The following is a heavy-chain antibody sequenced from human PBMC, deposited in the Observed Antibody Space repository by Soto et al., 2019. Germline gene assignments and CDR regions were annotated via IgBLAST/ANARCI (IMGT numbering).Heavy chain of an antibody. CDR1: GASISSYY. Sequence: QVQLQESGPGLVKPSETLSLTCVVSGASISSYYWGWLRQPPGKGLEWIGYIYHSGYTNYNPSLTSRVTISLDTPKNQFSLRLSSVTAADTAVYYCARYPPRGGWFDPWGQGTLVTVSS. CDR2: IYHSGYT. CDR3: ARYPPRGGWFDP. J-gene: IGHJ5*02. V-gene: IGHV4-59*08. D-gene: IGHD3-10*01.